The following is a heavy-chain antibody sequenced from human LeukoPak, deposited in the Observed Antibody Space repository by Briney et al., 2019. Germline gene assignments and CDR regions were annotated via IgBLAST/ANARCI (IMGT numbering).Heavy chain of an antibody. CDR1: GGSISSYY. V-gene: IGHV4-59*01. CDR3: ARGEAAAGSYYFDY. D-gene: IGHD6-13*01. Sequence: PSETLSLTCTVSGGSISSYYWSWIRQPPGKGLEWIGYIYYGGSTNYNPSLKSRVTISVDTSKNQFSLKLSSVTAADTAVYYCARGEAAAGSYYFDYWGQGTLVTVSS. J-gene: IGHJ4*02. CDR2: IYYGGST.